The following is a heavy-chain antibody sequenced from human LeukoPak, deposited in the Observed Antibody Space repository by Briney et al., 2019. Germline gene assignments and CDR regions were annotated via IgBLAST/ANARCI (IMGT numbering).Heavy chain of an antibody. V-gene: IGHV3-9*01. CDR1: GFTFDDYA. J-gene: IGHJ4*02. CDR2: ISWNSGSI. CDR3: ASSLLGVSP. Sequence: GRSLRLSCAASGFTFDDYAMHWVRQAPGKGLEWVSGISWNSGSIGYADSVKGRFTISRDNAKNSLYLQMNSLRADDTAVYYCASSLLGVSPWGQGTLVTVSS. D-gene: IGHD3-3*01.